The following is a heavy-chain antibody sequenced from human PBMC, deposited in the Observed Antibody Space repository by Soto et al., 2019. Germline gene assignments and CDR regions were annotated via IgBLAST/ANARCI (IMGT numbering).Heavy chain of an antibody. J-gene: IGHJ6*02. CDR1: GFTFSSYG. Sequence: QVQLVESGGGVVQPGRSLRLSCAASGFTFSSYGMHWVRQAPGKGLEWVAVIWYDGSNKYYADSVKGRFTISRDNSKNTLYLQMNSLRAEDTAVYYCARKLLIGTTGAGYYYIYGMDVWGQGTTVTVSS. CDR3: ARKLLIGTTGAGYYYIYGMDV. CDR2: IWYDGSNK. D-gene: IGHD1-20*01. V-gene: IGHV3-33*01.